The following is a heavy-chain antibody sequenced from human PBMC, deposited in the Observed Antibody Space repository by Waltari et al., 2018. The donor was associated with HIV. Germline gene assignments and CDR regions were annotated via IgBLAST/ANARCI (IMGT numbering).Heavy chain of an antibody. CDR1: GGSISSYY. D-gene: IGHD3-22*01. V-gene: IGHV4-59*01. CDR3: AGETGAGGGLRYYDSSGYFDY. Sequence: QVQLQESGPGLVKPSETLSLTCTVSGGSISSYYWSWIRQPPGKGLEWIGYIYYIGSTNHPPPLKSRVTISVDTSKNQCSLKLSSVTAADTAVYYCAGETGAGGGLRYYDSSGYFDYWGQGTLVTVSS. CDR2: IYYIGST. J-gene: IGHJ4*02.